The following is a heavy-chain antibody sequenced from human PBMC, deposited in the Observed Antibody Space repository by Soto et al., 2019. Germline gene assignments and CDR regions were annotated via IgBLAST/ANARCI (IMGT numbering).Heavy chain of an antibody. V-gene: IGHV1-69*13. Sequence: GASVKVSCKTSAGTFSSYAISWVRQAPGQGLEWMGGIIPIFGTANYAQKFQGRVTITADESTSTAYMGLSSLRSEDTAVYYCATSYSSGWGGRYYYGMDVWGQGTTVTVSS. CDR3: ATSYSSGWGGRYYYGMDV. D-gene: IGHD6-19*01. CDR2: IIPIFGTA. J-gene: IGHJ6*02. CDR1: AGTFSSYA.